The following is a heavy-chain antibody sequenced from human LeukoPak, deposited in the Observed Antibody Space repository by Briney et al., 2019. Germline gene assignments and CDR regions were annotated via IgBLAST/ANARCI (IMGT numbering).Heavy chain of an antibody. D-gene: IGHD5-12*01. CDR3: ARDLEGPPWGYSGYGLVA. CDR2: INHSGST. Sequence: SETLSLTCAVYGGSFSGYYWSWIRQPPGKGLEWIGEINHSGSTNYHSSLKSRVTISVDTSKNQFSLKLRSLTAADTAAYYCARDLEGPPWGYSGYGLVAWGQGTLVTVSS. J-gene: IGHJ4*02. V-gene: IGHV4-34*01. CDR1: GGSFSGYY.